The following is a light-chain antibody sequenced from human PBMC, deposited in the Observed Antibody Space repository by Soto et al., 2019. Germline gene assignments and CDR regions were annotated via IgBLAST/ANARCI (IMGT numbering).Light chain of an antibody. CDR3: QQYGTSEII. Sequence: EIVLTQSPGTLSLSPVERATLSGMASQSLTNSFIAWYQQKPGQAPRLLIYDTSSRATGIPDRFSGSGSGTDFTLTISRLEPEDFAVFFCQQYGTSEIIFGQGTRLEI. CDR2: DTS. J-gene: IGKJ5*01. V-gene: IGKV3-20*01. CDR1: QSLTNSF.